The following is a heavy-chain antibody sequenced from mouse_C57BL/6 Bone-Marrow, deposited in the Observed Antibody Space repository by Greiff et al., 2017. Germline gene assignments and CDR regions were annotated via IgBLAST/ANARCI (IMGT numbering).Heavy chain of an antibody. CDR2: IHPNSGST. D-gene: IGHD1-1*01. Sequence: VQLQQPGAELVKPGASVKLSCKASGYTFTSYWMHWVKQRPGQGLEWIGMIHPNSGSTNYNEKFKSKATLTVDKSSSTAYMQLSSLTSEDAAVYYCAVSSSAGFAYWGQGTLVTVSA. J-gene: IGHJ3*01. CDR1: GYTFTSYW. V-gene: IGHV1-64*01. CDR3: AVSSSAGFAY.